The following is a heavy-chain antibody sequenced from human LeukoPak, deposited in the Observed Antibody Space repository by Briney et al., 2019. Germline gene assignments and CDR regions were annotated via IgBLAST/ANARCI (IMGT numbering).Heavy chain of an antibody. Sequence: NPSGTLSLTCAVSGGSISSSNWWSWVRQPPGKGLEWIGEIYHSGSTNYNPSLKSRVTISVDKSKNQFSLKLSSVTAADTAVYYCALDSSGWSDDSFDIWGHGTMVTVSS. CDR3: ALDSSGWSDDSFDI. CDR2: IYHSGST. J-gene: IGHJ3*02. CDR1: GGSISSSNW. D-gene: IGHD6-13*01. V-gene: IGHV4-4*02.